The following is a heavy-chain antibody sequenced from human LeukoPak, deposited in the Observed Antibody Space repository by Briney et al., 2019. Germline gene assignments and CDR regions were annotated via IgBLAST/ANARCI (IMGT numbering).Heavy chain of an antibody. J-gene: IGHJ4*02. D-gene: IGHD5-18*01. V-gene: IGHV4-4*07. Sequence: SETLSLTCTVSGGSISNYYWSWIRQPAGKGLEWIGRVYSSGNTNYNPSLKSRVTMAVDTSKKQFSLKLSSVTAADTAIYYCARAGLGYSYGFDYWGQGTLVTVSS. CDR3: ARAGLGYSYGFDY. CDR2: VYSSGNT. CDR1: GGSISNYY.